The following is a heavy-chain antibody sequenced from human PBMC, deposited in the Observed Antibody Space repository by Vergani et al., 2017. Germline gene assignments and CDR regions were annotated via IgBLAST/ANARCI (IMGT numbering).Heavy chain of an antibody. D-gene: IGHD3-3*01. CDR3: ARDQSFGVVITSPPSFDY. CDR1: GFSFSGYW. J-gene: IGHJ4*02. Sequence: EVQLVESGGGLIHPGGSLRLSCEGSGFSFSGYWMHWVRQSPEKGLVWVSRIKSDGSITNYADSVKGRFTISRDNAKNSLYLQMNSLRAEDTAVYYCARDQSFGVVITSPPSFDYWGQGTLVTVSS. V-gene: IGHV3-74*01. CDR2: IKSDGSIT.